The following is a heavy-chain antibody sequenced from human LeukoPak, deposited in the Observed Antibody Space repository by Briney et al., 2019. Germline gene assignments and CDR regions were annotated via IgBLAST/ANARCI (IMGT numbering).Heavy chain of an antibody. CDR2: ISAYNGNT. V-gene: IGHV1-18*01. J-gene: IGHJ4*02. Sequence: GASVKVSCKASGYTFTSYGISWVRQTPGQGLEWMGWISAYNGNTNYAQKLQGRVTMTTDTSTGTAYMELKSLRSDDTAVYYCARDRGVVVPAAMGDYWGQGTLVTVSS. D-gene: IGHD2-2*01. CDR1: GYTFTSYG. CDR3: ARDRGVVVPAAMGDY.